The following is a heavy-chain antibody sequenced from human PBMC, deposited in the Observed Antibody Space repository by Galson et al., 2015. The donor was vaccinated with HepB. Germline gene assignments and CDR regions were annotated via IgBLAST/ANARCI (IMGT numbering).Heavy chain of an antibody. J-gene: IGHJ4*02. V-gene: IGHV1-69*13. CDR1: GGTFSSYA. Sequence: SVKVSCKASGGTFSSYAISWVRQAPGQGLEWMGGIIPIFGTANYAQEFQGRVTITADESTSTAYMELSSLRSEDTAVYYCARGGRVARFGESRGYFDYWGQGTLVTVSS. D-gene: IGHD3-10*01. CDR2: IIPIFGTA. CDR3: ARGGRVARFGESRGYFDY.